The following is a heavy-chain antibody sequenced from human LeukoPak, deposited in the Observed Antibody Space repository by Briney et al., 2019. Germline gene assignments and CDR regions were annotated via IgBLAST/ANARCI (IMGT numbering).Heavy chain of an antibody. CDR3: ARVHCGGDCYTFLYYYYYTMDV. CDR2: ISYDGSNK. CDR1: GFTFSSYG. J-gene: IGHJ6*02. Sequence: GGSLRLSCAASGFTFSSYGMHWVRQAPGKGLEWVAVISYDGSNKYYADSVKGRFTISRDNSKNTLYLQMNSLRAEDTAVYYCARVHCGGDCYTFLYYYYYTMDVWGQGTTVTVSS. D-gene: IGHD2-21*02. V-gene: IGHV3-30*03.